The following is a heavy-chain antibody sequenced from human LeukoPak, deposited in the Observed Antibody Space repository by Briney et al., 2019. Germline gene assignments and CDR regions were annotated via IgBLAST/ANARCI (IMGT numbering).Heavy chain of an antibody. V-gene: IGHV3-15*01. J-gene: IGHJ4*02. CDR1: GFTFSNAW. CDR2: IKSKTDGGTT. CDR3: TTDLGCSGGSCYSF. D-gene: IGHD2-15*01. Sequence: GGSLRLSCAASGFTFSNAWMSWVRQAPGKGLEWDGRIKSKTDGGTTDYAAPVKGRFTISRDYSKNTLYRKMNSLKTENTAVYYCTTDLGCSGGSCYSFWGQGPLVTVS.